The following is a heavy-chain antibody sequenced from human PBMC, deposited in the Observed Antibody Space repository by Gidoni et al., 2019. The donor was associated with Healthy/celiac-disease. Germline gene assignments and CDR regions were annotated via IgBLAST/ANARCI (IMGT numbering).Heavy chain of an antibody. CDR1: GFTFSNAW. D-gene: IGHD2-15*01. Sequence: EVQLVESGGGLVKPGGSLRLSFAASGFTFSNAWMSWVRQAPGKGLEWVGRIKSKTDGGTTDYAAPVKGRFTISRDDSKNTLYLQMNSLKTEDTAVYYCTTDRPGATYYFDYWGQGTLVTVSS. CDR3: TTDRPGATYYFDY. CDR2: IKSKTDGGTT. J-gene: IGHJ4*02. V-gene: IGHV3-15*01.